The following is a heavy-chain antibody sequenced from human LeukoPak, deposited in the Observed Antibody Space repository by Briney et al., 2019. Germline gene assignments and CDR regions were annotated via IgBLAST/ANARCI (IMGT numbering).Heavy chain of an antibody. J-gene: IGHJ4*02. Sequence: GGSLRVSCGGSGFAFTDFTMNWVRQAPGKGLEWVSSVSPSSSYKTYADSVAGRFTISRDNAKNSLYLQMNTLRAEDTAIYYCARDQGRELSPFEYWGQGTLVTVSS. CDR2: VSPSSSYK. V-gene: IGHV3-21*04. D-gene: IGHD1-7*01. CDR1: GFAFTDFT. CDR3: ARDQGRELSPFEY.